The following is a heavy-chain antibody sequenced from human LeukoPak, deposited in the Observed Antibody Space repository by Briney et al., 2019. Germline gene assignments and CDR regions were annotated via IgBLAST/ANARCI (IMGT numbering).Heavy chain of an antibody. J-gene: IGHJ5*02. CDR1: GGSITSSNW. CDR2: IYYTGNT. CDR3: AKSNAWDWFDP. Sequence: SETLSLTCAVSGGSITSSNWWSWVRQPPGKGLEWIGEIYYTGNTNYNPSLKSRVTISVDKSNNQFSLNLSSVTAADTAVYYRAKSNAWDWFDPWGQGTLVTVSS. V-gene: IGHV4-4*02. D-gene: IGHD4-11*01.